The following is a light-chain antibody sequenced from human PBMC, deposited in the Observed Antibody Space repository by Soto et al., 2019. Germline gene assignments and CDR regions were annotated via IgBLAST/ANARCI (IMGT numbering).Light chain of an antibody. CDR2: RAS. Sequence: DIQMTQSPSSLSASVGDRVTITCRVSQGISTYLAWYQQKPGKAPKLLIYRASTLQLGVPSRFSGSGSGTDFTLTISSLQPEDVATYYCQKYNGSPLTFGGGTNVEIK. CDR3: QKYNGSPLT. CDR1: QGISTY. V-gene: IGKV1-27*01. J-gene: IGKJ4*01.